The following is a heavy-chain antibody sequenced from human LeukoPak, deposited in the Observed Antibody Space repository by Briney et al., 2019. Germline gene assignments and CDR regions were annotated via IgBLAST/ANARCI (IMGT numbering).Heavy chain of an antibody. CDR1: GYTFATYW. D-gene: IGHD2-2*01. CDR2: IYPGDSDT. J-gene: IGHJ4*02. V-gene: IGHV5-51*01. Sequence: GESLKISCKGSGYTFATYWIGWVRQMPGKGLEWMEVIYPGDSDTRYSPSFQGQVTISADKSISTAYLQWSSLKASDSAMYYCASQVYCSRTSCSDDWGQGTLVTVSS. CDR3: ASQVYCSRTSCSDD.